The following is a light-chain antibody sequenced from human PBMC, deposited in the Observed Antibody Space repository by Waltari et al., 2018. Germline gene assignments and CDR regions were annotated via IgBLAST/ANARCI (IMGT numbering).Light chain of an antibody. CDR2: WAS. CDR3: LQDYIYPRT. Sequence: DIVMTQSPDSLAVSLGERATINCKSSQSVLYSSNNKNYLAWYQQKPGQPPKLLIYWASTRESGVPDRFSGSGSGTDFTLTISSLQPEDSATYYCLQDYIYPRTFGQGTKVELK. V-gene: IGKV4-1*01. CDR1: QSVLYSSNNKNY. J-gene: IGKJ1*01.